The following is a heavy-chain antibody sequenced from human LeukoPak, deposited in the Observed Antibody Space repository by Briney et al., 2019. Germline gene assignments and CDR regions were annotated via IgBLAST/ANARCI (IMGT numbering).Heavy chain of an antibody. CDR3: ARGSRAYFDWLLPFDY. D-gene: IGHD3-9*01. J-gene: IGHJ4*02. V-gene: IGHV3-7*01. CDR1: GFTFSSYW. CDR2: IKQDGREK. Sequence: AGGSLRLSCAASGFTFSSYWMSWVRQAPGKGLEWVANIKQDGREKYYVDSVKGRFTISRDNAKNSLYLQMNSLRAEDTAVYYCARGSRAYFDWLLPFDYWGQGTLVTVSS.